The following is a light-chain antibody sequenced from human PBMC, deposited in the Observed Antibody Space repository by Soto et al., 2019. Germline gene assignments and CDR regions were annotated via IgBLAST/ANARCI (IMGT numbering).Light chain of an antibody. Sequence: DIQVTQSPSTLSASVGDRVTITCRASQSISSWLAWYQQKPGKAPKLLIYKASGLESGVPSRFSGSGSGTEFTLTITRLKPDDFGVYYCQQYKSSSTFGQGTKVDIK. J-gene: IGKJ1*01. CDR1: QSISSW. V-gene: IGKV1-5*03. CDR2: KAS. CDR3: QQYKSSST.